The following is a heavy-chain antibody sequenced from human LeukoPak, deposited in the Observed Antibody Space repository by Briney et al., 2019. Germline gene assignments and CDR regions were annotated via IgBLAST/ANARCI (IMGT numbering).Heavy chain of an antibody. J-gene: IGHJ4*02. Sequence: GGSLRLSCAASGIRFTTHWMNWVRQAPGKGPEWVASIRQDGGEKKYVDSVKGRFTISRDLAQNSLFLQMNSLRAEDTAVYYCARAYASYDFWSGYENFDFWGQGTLVTVSS. CDR1: GIRFTTHW. V-gene: IGHV3-7*01. D-gene: IGHD3-3*01. CDR3: ARAYASYDFWSGYENFDF. CDR2: IRQDGGEK.